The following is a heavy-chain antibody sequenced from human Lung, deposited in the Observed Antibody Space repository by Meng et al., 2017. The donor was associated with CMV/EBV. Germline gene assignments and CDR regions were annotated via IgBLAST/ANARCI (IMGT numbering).Heavy chain of an antibody. CDR2: IYSGDSST. Sequence: SCAASGFTLSNYAMSWVRQAPGKGLEWVSVIYSGDSSTHYADSVKGRFTISRDNSKNTLYLQMNSLRAEDTAVYYCAKDHMLSYFDYWGQGTLFTVSS. D-gene: IGHD2-8*01. CDR1: GFTLSNYA. V-gene: IGHV3-23*03. J-gene: IGHJ4*02. CDR3: AKDHMLSYFDY.